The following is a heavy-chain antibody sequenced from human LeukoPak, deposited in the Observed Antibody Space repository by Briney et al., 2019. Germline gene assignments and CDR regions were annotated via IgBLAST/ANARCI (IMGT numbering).Heavy chain of an antibody. CDR1: GFTFNIYA. CDR2: ISYDGSNK. CDR3: ARALDYYDSSGYYYQQGFDY. D-gene: IGHD3-22*01. Sequence: GGSLRLSCAASGFTFNIYAMTWVRQAPGKGLEWVAVISYDGSNKYYADSVKGRFTISRDNSKNTLYLQMNSLRAEDTAVYYCARALDYYDSSGYYYQQGFDYWGQGTLVTVSS. J-gene: IGHJ4*02. V-gene: IGHV3-30-3*01.